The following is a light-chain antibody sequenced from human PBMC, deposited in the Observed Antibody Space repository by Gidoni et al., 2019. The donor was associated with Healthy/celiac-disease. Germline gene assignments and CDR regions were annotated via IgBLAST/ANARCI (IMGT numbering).Light chain of an antibody. J-gene: IGKJ1*01. CDR3: QQYYSTPQT. Sequence: DIVMTQSPDSLAVSLGERATINCKSSQSVLYSSNNKNYLAWYQQQPGQPPKLLIYWASTRESGVPDRFSGSGSGTDFTLTISSLQAEDVAVYYCQQYYSTPQTFXXXTKVEIK. CDR2: WAS. CDR1: QSVLYSSNNKNY. V-gene: IGKV4-1*01.